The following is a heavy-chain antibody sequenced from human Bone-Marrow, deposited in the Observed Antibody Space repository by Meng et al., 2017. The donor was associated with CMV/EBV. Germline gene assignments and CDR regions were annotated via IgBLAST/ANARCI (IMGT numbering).Heavy chain of an antibody. V-gene: IGHV1-2*02. CDR3: ARDLRRIVGATYALDY. CDR1: GYTFTSYY. D-gene: IGHD1-26*01. J-gene: IGHJ4*02. Sequence: ASVKVSCKASGYTFTSYYMHWVRQAPGQGLEWMGGINPNSGGTNYAQKFQGRVTMTRDTSISTAYMELSRLGADDTAVYYCARDLRRIVGATYALDYWGQGTLVTVSS. CDR2: INPNSGGT.